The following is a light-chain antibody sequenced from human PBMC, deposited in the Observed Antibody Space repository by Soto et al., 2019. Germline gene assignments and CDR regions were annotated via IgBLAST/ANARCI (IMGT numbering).Light chain of an antibody. CDR2: EVN. V-gene: IGLV2-8*01. J-gene: IGLJ1*01. CDR3: SSFTSSVTYV. CDR1: SSDVGGYNY. Sequence: QSALTQPPSASGSPGQSVAISCTGTSSDVGGYNYVSWYQQHPGKAPKLMIYEVNKRPSGVPDRFSGSKSGNTASLTVSGLQAEDEADYYCSSFTSSVTYVFGTGTKVTVL.